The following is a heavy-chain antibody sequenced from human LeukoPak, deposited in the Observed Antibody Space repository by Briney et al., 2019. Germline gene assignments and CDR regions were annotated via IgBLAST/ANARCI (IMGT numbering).Heavy chain of an antibody. Sequence: GESLKISCKGSGYSFTNYWITWVRQMPGKGLEWMGRIDPSDSYTNYSPSFQGHVTISSDRSISTAYLQWSSLKASDTAMYYCARRGDGYNLNFDYWGQGTLVTVSS. J-gene: IGHJ4*02. CDR1: GYSFTNYW. D-gene: IGHD5-24*01. V-gene: IGHV5-10-1*01. CDR3: ARRGDGYNLNFDY. CDR2: IDPSDSYT.